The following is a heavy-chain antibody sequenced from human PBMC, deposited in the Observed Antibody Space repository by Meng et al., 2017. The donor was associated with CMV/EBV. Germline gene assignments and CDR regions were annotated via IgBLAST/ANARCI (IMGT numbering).Heavy chain of an antibody. CDR1: GYTFTGYY. D-gene: IGHD2/OR15-2a*01. CDR2: INPNSGGT. Sequence: ASVKVSCKASGYTFTGYYMHWVRQAPGQGLEWMGWINPNSGGTNYAQKFQGRVTMTRDTSISTAYMELSRLRSDDTAVYYCARDLSGVIGSNWFDPWGQGTLVTVSS. J-gene: IGHJ5*02. CDR3: ARDLSGVIGSNWFDP. V-gene: IGHV1-2*02.